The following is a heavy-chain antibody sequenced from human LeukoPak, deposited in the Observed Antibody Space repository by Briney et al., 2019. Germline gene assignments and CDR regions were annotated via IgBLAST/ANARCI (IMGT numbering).Heavy chain of an antibody. Sequence: PGGSLRLSCAASGFTFSYYWMNWVRQAPGEGLEWVANIKQDGSEKHYVDSVKGRFTISRDNAKNSLYLQMNSLRAEDTAVYYCARDAIAAAGTFDYWGQGALLTVSS. D-gene: IGHD6-13*01. V-gene: IGHV3-7*01. CDR1: GFTFSYYW. J-gene: IGHJ4*02. CDR3: ARDAIAAAGTFDY. CDR2: IKQDGSEK.